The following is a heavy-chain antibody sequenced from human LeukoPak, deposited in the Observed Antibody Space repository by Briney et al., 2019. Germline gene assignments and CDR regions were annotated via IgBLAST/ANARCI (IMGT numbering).Heavy chain of an antibody. Sequence: PSETLSLTCTVSGYSISSGYYWGWIRQPPGKGLEWIGSIYHSGSTYYNPSLKSRVTISVDTSKNQFSLKLSSVTAADTAVYYCARDRYYYDSSGLPDYWGQGTLVTVSS. V-gene: IGHV4-38-2*02. D-gene: IGHD3-22*01. CDR3: ARDRYYYDSSGLPDY. J-gene: IGHJ4*02. CDR2: IYHSGST. CDR1: GYSISSGYY.